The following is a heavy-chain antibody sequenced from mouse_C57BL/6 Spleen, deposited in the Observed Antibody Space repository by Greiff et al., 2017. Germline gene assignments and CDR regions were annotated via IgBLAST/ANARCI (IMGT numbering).Heavy chain of an antibody. CDR3: ARHHYYGSIYYAMDY. Sequence: EVKVEESGGGLVKPGGSLKLSCAASGFTFSSYTMSWVRQTPEKRLEWVATISGGGGNTYYPDSVKGRFTISRDNAKNTLYLQMSSLRSEDTALYYGARHHYYGSIYYAMDYWGQGTSVTVSS. J-gene: IGHJ4*01. CDR2: ISGGGGNT. V-gene: IGHV5-9*01. CDR1: GFTFSSYT. D-gene: IGHD1-1*01.